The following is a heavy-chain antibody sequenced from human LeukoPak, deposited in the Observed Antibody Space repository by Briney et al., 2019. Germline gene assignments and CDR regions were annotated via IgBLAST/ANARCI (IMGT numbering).Heavy chain of an antibody. CDR2: INDDGSST. CDR1: GFTFSTYW. J-gene: IGHJ4*02. D-gene: IGHD7-27*01. V-gene: IGHV3-74*01. Sequence: GGSLRLSCAASGFTFSTYWMHWVRQAPGKGLVWVSRINDDGSSTNYADSVKGRFTISRDNAKNTLYLQMNSLRAEDTAVYYCARTVLYATAWGAYWGQGTPVTVSS. CDR3: ARTVLYATAWGAY.